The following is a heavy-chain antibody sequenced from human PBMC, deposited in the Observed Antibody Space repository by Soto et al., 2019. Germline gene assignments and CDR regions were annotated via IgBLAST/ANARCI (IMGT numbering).Heavy chain of an antibody. CDR1: GYTFTGYY. CDR2: INPNSGGT. D-gene: IGHD3-10*01. CDR3: ARGPLWPAVLLPFDP. Sequence: ASVKVSCKASGYTFTGYYMHWVRQAPGQGLEWMGWINPNSGGTNYAQKFQGWVTMTRDTSISTAYMELSRLRSDVTAVYYCARGPLWPAVLLPFDPWGQGTLVTVSS. V-gene: IGHV1-2*04. J-gene: IGHJ5*02.